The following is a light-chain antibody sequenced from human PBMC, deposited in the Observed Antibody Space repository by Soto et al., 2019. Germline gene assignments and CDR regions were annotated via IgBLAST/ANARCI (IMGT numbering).Light chain of an antibody. CDR1: QSISSW. J-gene: IGKJ1*01. CDR2: KAS. V-gene: IGKV1-5*03. Sequence: DIQMTQSPSTRSASVGDRVTITCRASQSISSWLAWYQQKPGKAPKLLIYKASSLESGVPSRFSGSGSGTEFTLTISFLQPDDLATYYCQQFNTYPCTFGQGTKVDIK. CDR3: QQFNTYPCT.